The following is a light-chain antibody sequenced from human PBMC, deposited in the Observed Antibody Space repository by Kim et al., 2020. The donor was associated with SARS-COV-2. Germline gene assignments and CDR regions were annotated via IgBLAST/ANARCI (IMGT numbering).Light chain of an antibody. CDR2: WAS. CDR1: QSVLYSSNNKNY. V-gene: IGKV4-1*01. CDR3: QQYYSLYT. J-gene: IGKJ2*01. Sequence: DIVMTQSPDSLAVSLGERATINCKYSQSVLYSSNNKNYLAWYQQKPGQPPKLLIYWASTRESGVPARFSGSGSGTDFTLTISSLQAEDVAVYYCQQYYSLYTFGQGTKLEI.